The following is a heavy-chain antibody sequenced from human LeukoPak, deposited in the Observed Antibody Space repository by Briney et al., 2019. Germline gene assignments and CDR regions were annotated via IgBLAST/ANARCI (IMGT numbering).Heavy chain of an antibody. CDR1: GGSISSSSYY. CDR3: ARDSAGYSDYVAFDY. J-gene: IGHJ4*02. Sequence: KASETLSLTCTASGGSISSSSYYWGWIRQPPGKGLEWIGSIYYSGSTYYNPSLKSRVTISVDTSKNQFSLKLSSVTAADTAVYYCARDSAGYSDYVAFDYWGQGTLVTVSS. D-gene: IGHD4-11*01. V-gene: IGHV4-39*07. CDR2: IYYSGST.